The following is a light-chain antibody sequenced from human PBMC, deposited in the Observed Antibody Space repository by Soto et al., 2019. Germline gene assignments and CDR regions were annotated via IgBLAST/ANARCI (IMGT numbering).Light chain of an antibody. Sequence: SYVVTQPPSVSVAPGQTARISCGGTDIGSSSVHWYQQKPGQAPVLVVYDDTDRPSGIPERFSGSNSGNTATLTISRVEAGDEADYSCQVWDTSSDHPVFGGGTQLTVL. J-gene: IGLJ2*01. CDR3: QVWDTSSDHPV. V-gene: IGLV3-21*02. CDR2: DDT. CDR1: DIGSSS.